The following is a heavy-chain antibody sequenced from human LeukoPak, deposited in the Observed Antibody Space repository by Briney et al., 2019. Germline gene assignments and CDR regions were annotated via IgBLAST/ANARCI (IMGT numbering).Heavy chain of an antibody. J-gene: IGHJ6*03. CDR1: GGSISSYY. D-gene: IGHD2-2*02. V-gene: IGHV4-59*01. Sequence: PSETLSLTCTVSGGSISSYYWSWIRQPPGKGLEWIGYIYYSGSTNYNPSLKSRVTISVDTSKNQFSLKLSSVTAADTAVYYCERVGRYCSSTSCYTYYYYYMDVWGKGTTVTVSS. CDR2: IYYSGST. CDR3: ERVGRYCSSTSCYTYYYYYMDV.